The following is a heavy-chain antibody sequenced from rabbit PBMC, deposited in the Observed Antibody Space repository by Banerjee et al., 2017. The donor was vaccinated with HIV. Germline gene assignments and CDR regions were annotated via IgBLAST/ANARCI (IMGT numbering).Heavy chain of an antibody. CDR1: GFSFSSNYY. D-gene: IGHD8-1*01. J-gene: IGHJ4*01. V-gene: IGHV1S45*01. Sequence: QEQLVESGGGLVQPEGSLTLTCIASGFSFSSNYYMCWVRQAPGKGLEWIACIYAGSSGSTYYASWAKGRFTISKTSSTVDLKMTSLTAADTATYFCARGPDSNDYTYYKLWGPGTLVTVS. CDR2: IYAGSSGST. CDR3: ARGPDSNDYTYYKL.